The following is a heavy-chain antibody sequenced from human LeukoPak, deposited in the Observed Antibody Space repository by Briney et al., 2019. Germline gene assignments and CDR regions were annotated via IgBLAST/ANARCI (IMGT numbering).Heavy chain of an antibody. D-gene: IGHD3-10*01. J-gene: IGHJ4*02. Sequence: AGGSLRLSCAASGFTFSSYSMNWVRQAPGKGLEWVSSISSSSSHIYYADSVKGRFTISRDNAKNSLFLQMNSLRAEDTAVYYCARGGFGELYWGQGALVTVSS. V-gene: IGHV3-21*01. CDR3: ARGGFGELY. CDR2: ISSSSSHI. CDR1: GFTFSSYS.